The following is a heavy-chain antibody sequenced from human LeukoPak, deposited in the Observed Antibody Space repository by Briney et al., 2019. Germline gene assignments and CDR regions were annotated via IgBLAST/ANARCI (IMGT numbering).Heavy chain of an antibody. J-gene: IGHJ3*02. CDR3: AAGIVVVTAPDAFDI. D-gene: IGHD2-21*02. Sequence: ASVKVSCKASGYTFTSYAMNWVRQAPGQGLEWMGWINTNTGNPTHAQGFTGRFVFSLDTSVSTAYLQISSLKAEDTAVYYCAAGIVVVTAPDAFDIWGQGTMVTVSS. V-gene: IGHV7-4-1*02. CDR1: GYTFTSYA. CDR2: INTNTGNP.